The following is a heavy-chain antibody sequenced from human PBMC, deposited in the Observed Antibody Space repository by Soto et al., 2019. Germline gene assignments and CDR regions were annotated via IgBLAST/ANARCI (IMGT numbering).Heavy chain of an antibody. J-gene: IGHJ4*02. CDR1: GGSISSGGYY. CDR3: ARAEVPKDYGDYLIDY. V-gene: IGHV4-31*03. Sequence: QVQLQESGPGLVKPSQTQSLTCTVSGGSISSGGYYWSWIRQHPGKGLEWIGYIYYSGSTYYNPSLKRRVPRAXXTXKXPFSLKLSSVTAADTAVYYCARAEVPKDYGDYLIDYWGQGTLVTVSS. CDR2: IYYSGST. D-gene: IGHD4-17*01.